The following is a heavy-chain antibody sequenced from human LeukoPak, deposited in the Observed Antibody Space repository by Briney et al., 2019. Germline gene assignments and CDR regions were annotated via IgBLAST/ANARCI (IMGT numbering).Heavy chain of an antibody. CDR2: ISAYNGNT. J-gene: IGHJ3*02. V-gene: IGHV1-18*01. CDR1: GGTFSSYA. CDR3: ARRCGGDCYDAFDI. D-gene: IGHD2-21*02. Sequence: ASVKVSCKASGGTFSSYAISWVRQAPGQGLEWMGWISAYNGNTNYAQKLQGRVTMTTDTSTSTAYMELRSLRSDDTAVYYCARRCGGDCYDAFDIWGQGTMVTVSS.